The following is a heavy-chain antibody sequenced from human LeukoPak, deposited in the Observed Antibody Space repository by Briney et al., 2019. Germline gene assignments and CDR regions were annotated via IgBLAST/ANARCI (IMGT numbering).Heavy chain of an antibody. D-gene: IGHD5-18*01. Sequence: PGGSLRLSCAASGFTFSSYSMNWVRQAPGKGLEWVSSISAISTYIYHADSVKGRFSISRDNAKNSLFLQMNSLRAEDTALYYCARDRSTNSYAEYFFDYWGQGTLVTVSS. CDR2: ISAISTYI. CDR3: ARDRSTNSYAEYFFDY. V-gene: IGHV3-21*01. CDR1: GFTFSSYS. J-gene: IGHJ4*02.